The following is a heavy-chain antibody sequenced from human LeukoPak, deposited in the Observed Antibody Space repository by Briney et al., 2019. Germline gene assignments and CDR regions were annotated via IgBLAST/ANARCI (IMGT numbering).Heavy chain of an antibody. V-gene: IGHV1-69*13. Sequence: ASVTVSCKASGGTFSSYAISWVRQAPGQGLEWMGGIIPIFGTANYAQKFQGRVTITADESTSTAYMELSSLRSEDTAVYYCARCPFGHQYSPGRSWFDPWGQGTLVTVSS. CDR1: GGTFSSYA. CDR3: ARCPFGHQYSPGRSWFDP. J-gene: IGHJ5*02. CDR2: IIPIFGTA. D-gene: IGHD1-26*01.